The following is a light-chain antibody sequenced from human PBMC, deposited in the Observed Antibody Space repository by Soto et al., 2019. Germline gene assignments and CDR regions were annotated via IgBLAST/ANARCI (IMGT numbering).Light chain of an antibody. Sequence: QTVVTQEPSLTVSPGGTVTLTCASSTGAVTSGYYPNWFQQKPGQPPRALIYSTTYKHSWTPARFSGSLLGGKAALTLSGVQPEDEADYYCLLFYRDDVLFGEGTKGTVL. V-gene: IGLV7-43*01. J-gene: IGLJ2*01. CDR1: TGAVTSGYY. CDR2: STT. CDR3: LLFYRDDVL.